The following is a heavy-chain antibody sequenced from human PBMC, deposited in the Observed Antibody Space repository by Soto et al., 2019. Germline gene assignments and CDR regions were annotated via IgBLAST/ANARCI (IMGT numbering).Heavy chain of an antibody. Sequence: EVQLVESGGGLVQPGESLRLSCAASGFMFTSYSMHWVRQAPGKGLEWVSYISSSSSTIYYADSVKGRFTISSDNGKNSLSLQMNSRRAEDTAVYYCARDVPRGSGDTCWDYWGQGTLVTVSS. V-gene: IGHV3-48*01. D-gene: IGHD2-15*01. CDR1: GFMFTSYS. J-gene: IGHJ4*02. CDR2: ISSSSSTI. CDR3: ARDVPRGSGDTCWDY.